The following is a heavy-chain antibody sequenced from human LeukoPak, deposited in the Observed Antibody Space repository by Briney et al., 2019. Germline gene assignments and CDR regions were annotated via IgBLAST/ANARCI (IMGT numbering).Heavy chain of an antibody. CDR2: ISYNGINK. CDR1: GFTFRSYG. Sequence: GGSLRLSCAASGFTFRSYGMHWVRQAPGKGLEWVALISYNGINKYYADSLKGRFTISRDNSKNTLYLQMNSLGAEDTAVYYCARDYDSLDYWGQGTLVTVSS. J-gene: IGHJ4*02. CDR3: ARDYDSLDY. V-gene: IGHV3-30*03. D-gene: IGHD3-3*01.